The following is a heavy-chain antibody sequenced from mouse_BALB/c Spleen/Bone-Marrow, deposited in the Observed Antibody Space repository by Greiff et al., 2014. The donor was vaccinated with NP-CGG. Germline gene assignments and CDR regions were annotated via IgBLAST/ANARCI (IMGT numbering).Heavy chain of an antibody. CDR3: ARSEGRYYFAMNY. J-gene: IGHJ4*01. V-gene: IGHV1-26*01. CDR1: GFTFTEYS. Sequence: EVQLVESGPEFVKPGTSVKLSCKASGFTFTEYSMHWVKQSHGKSLEWIGGINPNNGGTSYNQKFKGKATLTVDKSSSTAYMFDRSLTSEDSAVYYCARSEGRYYFAMNYWGQGTSVTVSS. CDR2: INPNNGGT.